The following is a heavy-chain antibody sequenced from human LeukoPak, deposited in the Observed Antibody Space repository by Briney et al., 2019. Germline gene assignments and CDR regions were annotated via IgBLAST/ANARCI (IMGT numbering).Heavy chain of an antibody. D-gene: IGHD3-16*01. V-gene: IGHV3-23*01. CDR2: ISGSGGST. Sequence: PGGSLRLSCAASGFTFSNYAMSWVRQAPGKGLEWVSAISGSGGSTYYADSVKGRFTISRDNSKNTLYLQMNSLRAEDTAVYYCAKASHGLPWRAYFDYWGQGTLVTVSS. CDR3: AKASHGLPWRAYFDY. CDR1: GFTFSNYA. J-gene: IGHJ4*02.